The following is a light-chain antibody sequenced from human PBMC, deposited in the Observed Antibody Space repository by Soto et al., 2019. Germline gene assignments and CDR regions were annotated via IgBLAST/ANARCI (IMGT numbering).Light chain of an antibody. CDR2: AAS. CDR3: QQYGSSGT. CDR1: QSVSNNY. Sequence: EIVLTQSPGTLSLSPGERATLSCRASQSVSNNYLAWYQQKPGQSPRLIIYAASNRATGIPDRFSGSGSGTDFTLTISRLEPEDSSVYYCQQYGSSGTFGEGTKVEIK. V-gene: IGKV3-20*01. J-gene: IGKJ1*01.